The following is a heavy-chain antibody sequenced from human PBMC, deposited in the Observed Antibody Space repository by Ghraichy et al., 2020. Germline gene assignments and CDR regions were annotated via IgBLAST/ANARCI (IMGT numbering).Heavy chain of an antibody. V-gene: IGHV3-21*04. J-gene: IGHJ6*02. CDR2: IGNSGRYI. D-gene: IGHD3-3*01. CDR3: ARGDFWRGSLSPNYRGLDV. CDR1: GFTFSSYS. Sequence: GESLNISCAASGFTFSSYSMNWVRQAPGKGLEWVSSIGNSGRYIYYADSVKGRFTISRVNAKNSLYLQINSLRVEDTAVYFCARGDFWRGSLSPNYRGLDVWGQGTTVTVSS.